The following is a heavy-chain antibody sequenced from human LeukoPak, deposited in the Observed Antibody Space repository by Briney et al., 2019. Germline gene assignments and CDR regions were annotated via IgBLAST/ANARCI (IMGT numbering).Heavy chain of an antibody. CDR3: ARESVITIFGVVIFRPLFDY. D-gene: IGHD3-3*01. V-gene: IGHV1-69*05. CDR2: IIPIFGTA. Sequence: SVMVSCKASGGTFSSYAISWVRQAPGQGLEWMGGIIPIFGTANYAQKFQGRVTITTDESTSTAYMELSSLRSEDTAVYYCARESVITIFGVVIFRPLFDYWGQGTLVTVSS. J-gene: IGHJ4*02. CDR1: GGTFSSYA.